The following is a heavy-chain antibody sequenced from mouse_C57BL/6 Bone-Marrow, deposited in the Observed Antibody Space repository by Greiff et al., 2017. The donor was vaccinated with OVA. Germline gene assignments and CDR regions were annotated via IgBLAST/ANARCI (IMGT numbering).Heavy chain of an antibody. J-gene: IGHJ2*01. CDR3: ARPPIYYGPDY. D-gene: IGHD2-1*01. CDR1: GYTFTSYW. Sequence: VQLQQPGAELVKPGASVKLSCKASGYTFTSYWMHWVKQRPGQGLEWIGMIHPNSGSTNYNEKFKSQATLTVDKSSSTAYMQLSSLTSEDSAVYYCARPPIYYGPDYWGQGTTLTVSS. V-gene: IGHV1-64*01. CDR2: IHPNSGST.